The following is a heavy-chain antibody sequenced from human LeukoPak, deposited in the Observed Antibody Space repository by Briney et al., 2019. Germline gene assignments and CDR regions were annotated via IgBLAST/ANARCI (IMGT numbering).Heavy chain of an antibody. CDR3: ARDYADYVGYFFFDY. J-gene: IGHJ4*02. D-gene: IGHD4-17*01. V-gene: IGHV3-23*01. CDR1: GFTLNNYA. CDR2: ISRGGETT. Sequence: GGSLRLSCAASGFTLNNYAMNCVRQAPGKGLEWGSSISRGGETTYYADSAKGRFTISRDNSQNTLYLQMNSLRAEDTAVYYCARDYADYVGYFFFDYWGQGTLVTVSS.